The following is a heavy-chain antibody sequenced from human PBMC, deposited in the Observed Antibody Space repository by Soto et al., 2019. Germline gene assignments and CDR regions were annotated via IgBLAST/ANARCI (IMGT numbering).Heavy chain of an antibody. CDR1: GFTFSDYY. J-gene: IGHJ5*02. D-gene: IGHD6-19*01. Sequence: GGSLRLSCAASGFTFSDYYMSWIRQAPGKGLEWVSYISSSGSTIYYADSVKGRFTISRDNAKNSLYLQMNSLRAEDTAVYYCAKGVGSGWLAGDWFDPWGLGTLVTSPQ. V-gene: IGHV3-11*01. CDR3: AKGVGSGWLAGDWFDP. CDR2: ISSSGSTI.